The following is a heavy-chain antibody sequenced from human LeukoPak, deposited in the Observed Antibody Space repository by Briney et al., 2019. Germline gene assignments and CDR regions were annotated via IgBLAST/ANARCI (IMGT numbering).Heavy chain of an antibody. CDR1: GGSISSYY. Sequence: SGTLSLTCTVSGGSISSYYWSWLRQPPGKGLEWIGYIYYSGSTNYNPSLKSRVTISVDTSKNQFSLKLSSVTAADTAVYYCARRRTLDVWGQGTTVTVSS. D-gene: IGHD1-14*01. CDR2: IYYSGST. CDR3: ARRRTLDV. J-gene: IGHJ6*02. V-gene: IGHV4-59*08.